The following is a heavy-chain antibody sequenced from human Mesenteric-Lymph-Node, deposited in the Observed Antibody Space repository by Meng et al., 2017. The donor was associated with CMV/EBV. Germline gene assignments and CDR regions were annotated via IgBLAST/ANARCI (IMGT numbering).Heavy chain of an antibody. CDR3: ARKTYYYDSSGYKGYYFDY. Sequence: SVKVSCKASGGTFSSYAISWVRQAPGQGLEGMGGIIPIFGTANYAQKFQGRVTITTDESTSTAYMELSSLRSEDTAVYYCARKTYYYDSSGYKGYYFDYWGQGTLVTVSS. J-gene: IGHJ4*02. CDR1: GGTFSSYA. V-gene: IGHV1-69*05. CDR2: IIPIFGTA. D-gene: IGHD3-22*01.